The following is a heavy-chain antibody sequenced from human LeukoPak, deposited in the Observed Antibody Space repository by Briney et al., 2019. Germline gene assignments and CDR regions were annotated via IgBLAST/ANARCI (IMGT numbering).Heavy chain of an antibody. CDR1: GGSISSYY. V-gene: IGHV4-4*07. J-gene: IGHJ3*02. Sequence: SETLSLTCTDSGGSISSYYWSWIRQPAGEGLEWIGRIYSRGSTNYNPSLQSRVTMSVDTSKNQISLRLNSVTAADTAVYYCARDPMAGTFRAFDIWGQGTMVTVSS. CDR3: ARDPMAGTFRAFDI. CDR2: IYSRGST. D-gene: IGHD6-19*01.